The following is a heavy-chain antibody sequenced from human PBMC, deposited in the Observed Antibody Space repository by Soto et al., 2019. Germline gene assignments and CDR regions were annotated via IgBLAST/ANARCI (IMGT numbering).Heavy chain of an antibody. V-gene: IGHV3-23*01. CDR3: AKGVRFGNYYYYYGMDV. CDR1: GFTFSSYA. CDR2: ISGSGGST. J-gene: IGHJ6*02. D-gene: IGHD3-10*01. Sequence: QPGGSLRLSCAASGFTFSSYAMSWVRQAPGKGLEWVSAISGSGGSTYYADSVKGRFTISRDNSKNTLYLQMNSLRAEDTAVYYCAKGVRFGNYYYYYGMDVWGQGTAVTVSS.